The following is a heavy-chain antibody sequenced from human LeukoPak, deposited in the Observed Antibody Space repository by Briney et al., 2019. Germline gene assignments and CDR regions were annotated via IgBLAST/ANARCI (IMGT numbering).Heavy chain of an antibody. J-gene: IGHJ4*02. CDR1: GGSFSGYY. CDR2: INHSGST. V-gene: IGHV4-34*01. D-gene: IGHD4/OR15-4a*01. Sequence: SETLSLTCAVYGGSFSGYYRSWIRQPPGEGLEWIGEINHSGSTNYNPSLKSRVTISVDTSKNQFSLKLSSVTAADTAVYYCARGAGALTLDYFDYWGQGTLVTVSS. CDR3: ARGAGALTLDYFDY.